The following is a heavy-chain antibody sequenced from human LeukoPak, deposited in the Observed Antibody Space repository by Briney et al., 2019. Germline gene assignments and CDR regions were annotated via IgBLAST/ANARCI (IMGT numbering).Heavy chain of an antibody. D-gene: IGHD6-19*01. CDR2: IYYSGST. CDR1: GGSISSSSYY. Sequence: SETLSLTCTVSGGSISSSSYYWGWIRQPPGKGLEWIGSIYYSGSTYYNPSLKSRVTISVDTSKNQFSLKPSSVTAADTAVYYCARDISSGWYFNAFDIWGQGTMVTVSS. V-gene: IGHV4-39*07. CDR3: ARDISSGWYFNAFDI. J-gene: IGHJ3*02.